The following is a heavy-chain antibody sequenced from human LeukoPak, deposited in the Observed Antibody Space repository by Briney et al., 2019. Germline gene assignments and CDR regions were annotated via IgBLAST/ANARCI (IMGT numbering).Heavy chain of an antibody. Sequence: GGSLRLSCEASGFTFSSYGMHWVRQAPGKGLEWVAVISYDGSNKYYADSVKGRFTISRDNSKNTLYLQMNSLRAEDTAVYYCAKDSGYYYDSSGYQDYWGQGTLVTVSS. J-gene: IGHJ4*02. CDR2: ISYDGSNK. CDR1: GFTFSSYG. V-gene: IGHV3-30*18. D-gene: IGHD3-22*01. CDR3: AKDSGYYYDSSGYQDY.